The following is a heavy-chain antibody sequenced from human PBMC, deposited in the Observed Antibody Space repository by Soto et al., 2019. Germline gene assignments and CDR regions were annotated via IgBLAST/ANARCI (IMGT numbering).Heavy chain of an antibody. J-gene: IGHJ5*02. CDR3: ARDRSGYSWFDP. CDR2: VYSSGTT. CDR1: GGSITSGGYF. V-gene: IGHV4-31*02. D-gene: IGHD3-22*01. Sequence: PSETLSLTLTVSGGSITSGGYFSSWLCQLPGTGLEWIGNVYSSGTTLYNPSLKSRVTISVDTSANQFSLKLNSVTDPHPPVYYCARDRSGYSWFDPWGPGILPTDSS.